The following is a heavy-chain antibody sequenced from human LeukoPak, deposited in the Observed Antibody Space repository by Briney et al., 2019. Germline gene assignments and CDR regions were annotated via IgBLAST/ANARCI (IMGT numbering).Heavy chain of an antibody. CDR2: ISGYNGAS. CDR3: AREWGNIVIVPAAKKYYNYGMDV. CDR1: GYTFISYG. D-gene: IGHD2-2*01. J-gene: IGHJ6*02. Sequence: ASVKVSCKASGYTFISYGIGWVRQGPGQGLEWMGWISGYNGASSYAQKFQGRVTMTTDTSTNTAYMELRSLRSDDTAVYYCAREWGNIVIVPAAKKYYNYGMDVWGQGTTVTVSS. V-gene: IGHV1-18*01.